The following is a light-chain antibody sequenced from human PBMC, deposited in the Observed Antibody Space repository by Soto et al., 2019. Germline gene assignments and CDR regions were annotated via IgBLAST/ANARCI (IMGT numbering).Light chain of an antibody. Sequence: EILMTQSPATLSVSPGERATLACTASQSVSSNLAWYQQKHGQAPRLLIYGASTRATGIPARFSGSESGTEFTLTISSLQSEDFAVYYCQQYNNWPQWTFGQGTKVEIK. V-gene: IGKV3-15*01. CDR3: QQYNNWPQWT. CDR2: GAS. J-gene: IGKJ1*01. CDR1: QSVSSN.